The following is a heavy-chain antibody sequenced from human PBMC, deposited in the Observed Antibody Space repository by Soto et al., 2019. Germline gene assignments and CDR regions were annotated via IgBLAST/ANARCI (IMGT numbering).Heavy chain of an antibody. CDR2: IYWDDDE. J-gene: IGHJ4*02. Sequence: GPTPVNPTHTLPLTCTFSACSLSTSGVGVGWIRQPPGKALEWLALIYWDDDERYSPSLKTRLTITKDTSKNQVVLTMTNMDPADTETYYCAHRARGTILGVVVGQERYYFDYWGQGILVTVSS. D-gene: IGHD3-3*01. V-gene: IGHV2-5*02. CDR3: AHRARGTILGVVVGQERYYFDY. CDR1: ACSLSTSGVG.